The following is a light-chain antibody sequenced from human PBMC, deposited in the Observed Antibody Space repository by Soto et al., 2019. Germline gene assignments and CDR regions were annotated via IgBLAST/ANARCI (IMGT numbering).Light chain of an antibody. CDR1: QGITSW. J-gene: IGKJ4*01. Sequence: DIQMTQSASSVSASVGDRVTITCRASQGITSWLAWYPQKPGQAPKLLIYAASILQSGVPSRSSGSGSGTDFTLTISTLQSEDLATDYCQQANNFPLTFGGGTKVEIK. CDR2: AAS. CDR3: QQANNFPLT. V-gene: IGKV1D-12*01.